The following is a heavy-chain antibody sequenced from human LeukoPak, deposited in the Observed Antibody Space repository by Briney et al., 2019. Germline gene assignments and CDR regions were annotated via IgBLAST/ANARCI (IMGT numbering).Heavy chain of an antibody. CDR2: VSLSGLT. CDR1: GGSITSTNC. Sequence: PSETLSLTCGVSGGSITSTNCWSWVRQPPGQGLEWIGEVSLSGLTNYNPSLSSRVIMALDTSKNHLSLNLTSVTAADTAVYYCSRENGAFSPFGYWGQGTLVTVPS. V-gene: IGHV4-4*02. J-gene: IGHJ4*02. CDR3: SRENGAFSPFGY. D-gene: IGHD2-8*01.